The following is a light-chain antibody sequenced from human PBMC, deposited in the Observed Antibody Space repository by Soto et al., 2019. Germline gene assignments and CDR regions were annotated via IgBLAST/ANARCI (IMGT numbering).Light chain of an antibody. CDR3: SSFTTSRAYV. CDR1: SGDIGAYNY. Sequence: QSVLAQPASVSGSPGQSITVSCTGTSGDIGAYNYVCWYQQKSGKAPKLIIYEVSYRPSVVSNRFSGSKSGNTASLTISGLQAEDEADYYCSSFTTSRAYVFGLGTKVTV. V-gene: IGLV2-14*01. J-gene: IGLJ1*01. CDR2: EVS.